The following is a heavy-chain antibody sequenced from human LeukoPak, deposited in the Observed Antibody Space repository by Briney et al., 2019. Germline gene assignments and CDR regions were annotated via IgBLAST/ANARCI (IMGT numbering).Heavy chain of an antibody. CDR1: GFTFSSYG. Sequence: GGSLRLSCAASGFTFSSYGMHWVRQAPGKGLEWVAFIRYDGSNKYYADSVKGRFTISRDNSKNTLYLQMNSLRAEDTAVYYCAKDLMVRGEHDYWGQGTLVTVSS. D-gene: IGHD3-10*01. V-gene: IGHV3-30*02. J-gene: IGHJ4*02. CDR3: AKDLMVRGEHDY. CDR2: IRYDGSNK.